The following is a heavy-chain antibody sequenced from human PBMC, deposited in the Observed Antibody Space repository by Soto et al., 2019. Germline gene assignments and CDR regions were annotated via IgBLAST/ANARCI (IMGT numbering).Heavy chain of an antibody. CDR3: AHRRDYGRMDV. CDR1: GFSLSTSAVG. Sequence: SGPTLVNPTQTLTLTCTFSGFSLSTSAVGVGRIRQPPGKALEWLALIYGDDNKRYSPSLKSRLTITKDTSKNQVVFTMTNMDSLDTVAYYCAHRRDYGRMDVWGQGTTVTVSS. J-gene: IGHJ6*02. CDR2: IYGDDNK. D-gene: IGHD3-16*01. V-gene: IGHV2-5*02.